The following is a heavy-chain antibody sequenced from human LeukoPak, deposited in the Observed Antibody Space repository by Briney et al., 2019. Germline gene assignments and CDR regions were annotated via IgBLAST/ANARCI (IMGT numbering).Heavy chain of an antibody. CDR2: IYYSGST. D-gene: IGHD3-10*01. Sequence: SETLSLTCTVSGGSISSSSYYWGWIRQPPGKGLEWIGSIYYSGSTYYNPSLKSRVTISVDTSKNQFSLKLSSVTAADTAVYYCAREVQGSGSYCTDYWGQGTLVTVSS. J-gene: IGHJ4*02. V-gene: IGHV4-39*07. CDR3: AREVQGSGSYCTDY. CDR1: GGSISSSSYY.